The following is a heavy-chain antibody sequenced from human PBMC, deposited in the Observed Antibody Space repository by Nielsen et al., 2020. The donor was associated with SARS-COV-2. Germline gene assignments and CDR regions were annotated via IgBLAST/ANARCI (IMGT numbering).Heavy chain of an antibody. V-gene: IGHV3-9*01. D-gene: IGHD6-13*01. CDR3: AKDPSDGYSSSWYFDY. CDR2: ISWNGGII. CDR1: GFTFDDYA. Sequence: GGSLRLSCAASGFTFDDYAIHWVRQAPGKGLEWVSGISWNGGIIDYADSVKGRFTISRDNAKSSLYLQMNSLRAEDTALYYCAKDPSDGYSSSWYFDYWGQGTLVTVSS. J-gene: IGHJ4*02.